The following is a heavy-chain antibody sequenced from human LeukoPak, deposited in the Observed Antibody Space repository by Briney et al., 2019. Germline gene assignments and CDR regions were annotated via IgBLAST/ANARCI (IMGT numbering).Heavy chain of an antibody. D-gene: IGHD3-22*01. CDR3: ARTVIVVVITDWYFDL. CDR1: GGSISSGGYY. CDR2: IYYSGST. J-gene: IGHJ2*01. Sequence: PSETLSLTCTVSGGSISSGGYYWSWIRQHPGKGLEWIGYIYYSGSTYYNPSLKSRVTISVDTSKNQFSLKLSSVTAADTAVYYCARTVIVVVITDWYFDLWGRGTLVTVSS. V-gene: IGHV4-31*03.